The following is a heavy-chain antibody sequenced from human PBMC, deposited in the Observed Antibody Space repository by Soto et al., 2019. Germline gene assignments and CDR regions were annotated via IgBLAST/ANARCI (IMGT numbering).Heavy chain of an antibody. CDR2: VYWDDEK. CDR3: AHRPNCWSTSCFYFDY. D-gene: IGHD2-2*01. V-gene: IGHV2-5*02. Sequence: QITLKESGPTLLKPTQTRTLTCTFSGFSLSTSGVGVGWIRQPPGKALEWLALVYWDDEKRYSPSLKSSLTITKDTSKSQVVLTMTNMDPIDTATYYCAHRPNCWSTSCFYFDYWGQGILVTVSS. CDR1: GFSLSTSGVG. J-gene: IGHJ4*02.